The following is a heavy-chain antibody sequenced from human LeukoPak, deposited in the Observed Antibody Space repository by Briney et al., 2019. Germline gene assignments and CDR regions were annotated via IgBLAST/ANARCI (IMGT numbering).Heavy chain of an antibody. J-gene: IGHJ5*02. V-gene: IGHV1-18*01. CDR3: ARDKVIASAGTPNWFDP. CDR2: ISAYDGNT. Sequence: ASVKVSCKASGYTFTKFGISWVRQAPGQGLEWVGWISAYDGNTEYAQNFQGRVTMTTDTSTSTAYMDLRSLTSDDTAVYYCARDKVIASAGTPNWFDPWGQGTLVTVSS. D-gene: IGHD6-13*01. CDR1: GYTFTKFG.